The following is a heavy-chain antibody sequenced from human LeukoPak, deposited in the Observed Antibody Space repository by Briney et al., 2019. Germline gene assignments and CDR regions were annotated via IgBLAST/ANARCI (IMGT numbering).Heavy chain of an antibody. CDR2: INPNSGDA. CDR1: GYAFISYY. D-gene: IGHD1-7*01. J-gene: IGHJ4*02. Sequence: ASVKVSCKTSGYAFISYYINWVRQAPGQGLEWMGRINPNSGDANFAQKFQGRVTMTRDKSISTAYMGLTRLSSDDRAVYYCARGAGVTGTNWVRLDHFDFWGQGTLITVSS. CDR3: ARGAGVTGTNWVRLDHFDF. V-gene: IGHV1-2*06.